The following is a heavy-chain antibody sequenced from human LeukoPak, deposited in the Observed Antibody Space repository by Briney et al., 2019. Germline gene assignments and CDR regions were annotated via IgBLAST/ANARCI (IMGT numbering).Heavy chain of an antibody. V-gene: IGHV4-4*07. CDR3: ARDKYDEATVVAAPRWFDP. J-gene: IGHJ5*02. D-gene: IGHD2-15*01. CDR1: GVSISSYY. Sequence: SETLSLTCTVSGVSISSYYWSWIRQPAGKGLEWIGRIYTSGSTNYNPSLKSRVTMSVDTSKNQFSLKLSSVTAADTAVYYCARDKYDEATVVAAPRWFDPWGQRTLVAAS. CDR2: IYTSGST.